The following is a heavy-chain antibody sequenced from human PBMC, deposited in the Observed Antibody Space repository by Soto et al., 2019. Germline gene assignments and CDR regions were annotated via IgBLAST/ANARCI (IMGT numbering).Heavy chain of an antibody. CDR1: GFSLTSTGVG. CDR2: TYWNDDD. J-gene: IGHJ4*02. V-gene: IGHV2-5*01. CDR3: AHRPGGSGWRYYFDY. Sequence: SGPTLVNPTQTLTLTCSFSGFSLTSTGVGVGWFRQPPGKALEWLGLTYWNDDDRYRSSLRSRLTITKDTSKNQVVLTMTNMDPEDTATYYCAHRPGGSGWRYYFDYWGQGTLVTVSS. D-gene: IGHD6-19*01.